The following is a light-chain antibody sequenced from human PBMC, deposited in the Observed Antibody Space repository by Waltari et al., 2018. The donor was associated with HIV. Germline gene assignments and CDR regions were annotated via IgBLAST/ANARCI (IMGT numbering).Light chain of an antibody. CDR1: HSVSSSY. Sequence: DIVLTQSPGTLSLSPGERATLSCRASHSVSSSYLAWYQQKPGQAPRLLIYGASSRATGVPDRLSGSGSGTDFTLTISILEPEDFAVYYCQQYGSSPYTFGQGTKLEIK. CDR3: QQYGSSPYT. CDR2: GAS. J-gene: IGKJ2*01. V-gene: IGKV3-20*01.